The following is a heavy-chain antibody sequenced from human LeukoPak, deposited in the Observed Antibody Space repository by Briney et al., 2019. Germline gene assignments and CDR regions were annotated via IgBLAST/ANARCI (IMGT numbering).Heavy chain of an antibody. J-gene: IGHJ6*03. Sequence: GASVKVSCKASGYTFTSYYMHWVRQAPGQGLEWMGIINPSGGSTSYAQKFQGRVTMTRDMSTSTVYMELSSLRSEDTAVYYCARDLHTYSSSWPSNYYYYYMDVWGKGTTVTVSS. CDR2: INPSGGST. CDR3: ARDLHTYSSSWPSNYYYYYMDV. CDR1: GYTFTSYY. V-gene: IGHV1-46*01. D-gene: IGHD6-13*01.